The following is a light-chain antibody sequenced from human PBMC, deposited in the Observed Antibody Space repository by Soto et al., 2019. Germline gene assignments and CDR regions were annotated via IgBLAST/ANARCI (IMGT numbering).Light chain of an antibody. CDR2: GAS. Sequence: EIVMSQSPTTLSVSPGERATLSCRASQSLSSSLAWYQQKVSQAPRLLIYGASTRATGIPARFSGSESGTEFTLTISSLQSEDFAFYYCQQYRNSPVTFGGGTKVEI. CDR3: QQYRNSPVT. J-gene: IGKJ4*01. CDR1: QSLSSS. V-gene: IGKV3-15*01.